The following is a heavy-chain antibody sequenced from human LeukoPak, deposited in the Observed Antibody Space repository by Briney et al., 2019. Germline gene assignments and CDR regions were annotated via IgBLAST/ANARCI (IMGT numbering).Heavy chain of an antibody. CDR2: IYYSGST. CDR3: ARHRGRYYDSGSYYYFDY. J-gene: IGHJ4*02. CDR1: GGSISGSSYY. D-gene: IGHD3-10*01. V-gene: IGHV4-39*01. Sequence: SETLSLTCTVSGGSISGSSYYWGWIRQPPGKGLEWIGSIYYSGSTYYNPTLKSRVTISVDTSKNQFSLKLNSVTATDTAVYYCARHRGRYYDSGSYYYFDYWGQRTLVTVSS.